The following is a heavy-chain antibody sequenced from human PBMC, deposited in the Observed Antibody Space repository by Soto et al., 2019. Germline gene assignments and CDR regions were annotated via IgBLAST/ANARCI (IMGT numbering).Heavy chain of an antibody. CDR1: GYTFTTYA. CDR3: ARDNGSGPPRAAAFDI. CDR2: INAGNGDT. J-gene: IGHJ3*02. V-gene: IGHV1-3*01. D-gene: IGHD6-25*01. Sequence: QVQLVQSGAEVKKPGASVKVSCKASGYTFTTYAIHWVRQAPGQRLEWMGWINAGNGDTRYSQKFQGRVTITGDTSASTGYMDLSSLTSEDTAVYYCARDNGSGPPRAAAFDIWGQGTMVTVSS.